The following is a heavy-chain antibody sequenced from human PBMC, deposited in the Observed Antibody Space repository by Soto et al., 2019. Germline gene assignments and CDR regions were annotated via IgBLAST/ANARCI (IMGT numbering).Heavy chain of an antibody. Sequence: SETLSLTCTVSGASISSGDSFWSWIRQPPGKGLEWIAYIYSSGSTHYNPSLQNRVTISIDTSKNQVSLKVNSVTAADTAVYYCARDHPHSYGVYYFDYWGQGTPVTVSS. CDR2: IYSSGST. J-gene: IGHJ4*02. V-gene: IGHV4-61*08. CDR3: ARDHPHSYGVYYFDY. D-gene: IGHD5-18*01. CDR1: GASISSGDSF.